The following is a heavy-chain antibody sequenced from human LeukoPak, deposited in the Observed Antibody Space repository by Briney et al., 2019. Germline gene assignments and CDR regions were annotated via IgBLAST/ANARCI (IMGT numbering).Heavy chain of an antibody. CDR2: ISSDGSST. CDR1: GFTFSSYW. D-gene: IGHD3-16*01. CDR3: ARDWGGYGPTSHDY. V-gene: IGHV3-74*01. J-gene: IGHJ4*02. Sequence: GGSLRLSCAASGFTFSSYWMHWVRQAPGRGLVWVSRISSDGSSTIYADSVKRRFTISRDNAKNTLYLQMNSLRAEDTAVYYCARDWGGYGPTSHDYWGQGTLVTVSS.